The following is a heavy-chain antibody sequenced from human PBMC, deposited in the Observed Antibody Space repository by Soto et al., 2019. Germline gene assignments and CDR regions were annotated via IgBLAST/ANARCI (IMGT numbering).Heavy chain of an antibody. V-gene: IGHV3-7*01. Sequence: PGGSLRLSCAASGFTFSSYWMSWVRQAPGKGLEWVANIKQDGSEKYYVDSVKGRFTISRDNAKNSLYLQMNSLRAEDTAVYYCARGSSHTAMVLYYWGQGTRATVSS. CDR1: GFTFSSYW. CDR3: ARGSSHTAMVLYY. J-gene: IGHJ4*02. CDR2: IKQDGSEK. D-gene: IGHD5-18*01.